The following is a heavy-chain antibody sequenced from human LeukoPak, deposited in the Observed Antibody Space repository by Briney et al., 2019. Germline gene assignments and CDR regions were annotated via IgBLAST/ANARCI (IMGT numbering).Heavy chain of an antibody. D-gene: IGHD6-19*01. Sequence: PSETLSLTCSVAGGSISSYYWHWIRQPAGKGLEWIGRVYTSGSTNYNPSLKSRVTMSVDTSKKQFSLKVRSVSAEDTAIYYCARESKAVAGTFDYWGQGTLVTVSS. CDR2: VYTSGST. J-gene: IGHJ4*02. CDR3: ARESKAVAGTFDY. V-gene: IGHV4-4*07. CDR1: GGSISSYY.